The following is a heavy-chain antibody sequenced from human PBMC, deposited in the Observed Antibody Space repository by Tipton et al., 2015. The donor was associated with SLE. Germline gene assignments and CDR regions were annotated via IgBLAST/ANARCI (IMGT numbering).Heavy chain of an antibody. J-gene: IGHJ4*02. CDR2: IHPYDSDV. Sequence: QSGAEVKKPGESLKISCKGSGSIFSSYWIGWVRQMPGKGLELMGIIHPYDSDVRYRPSFQGQVIISADKSMNTAYLQWTSLKASDTAMYYCARVDSSSSYWGQGTLVTVSS. D-gene: IGHD2-2*01. CDR3: ARVDSSSSY. CDR1: GSIFSSYW. V-gene: IGHV5-51*03.